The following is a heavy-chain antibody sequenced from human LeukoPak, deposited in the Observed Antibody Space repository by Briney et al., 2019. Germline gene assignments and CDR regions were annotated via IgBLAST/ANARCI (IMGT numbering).Heavy chain of an antibody. CDR1: GFTFSSYG. CDR2: IWYDGSNK. J-gene: IGHJ3*02. CDR3: AKGEPSSGYPTFDAFDI. D-gene: IGHD3-22*01. Sequence: GRSLRLSCAASGFTFSSYGMPWVRQAPGKGLEWVAVIWYDGSNKYYADSVKGRFTISRDNSKNTLYLQMNSLRAEDTAVYYCAKGEPSSGYPTFDAFDIWGQGTMVTVSS. V-gene: IGHV3-33*06.